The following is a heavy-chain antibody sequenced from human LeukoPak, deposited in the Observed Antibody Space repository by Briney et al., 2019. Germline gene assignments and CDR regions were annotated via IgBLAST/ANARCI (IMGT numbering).Heavy chain of an antibody. J-gene: IGHJ4*02. CDR2: ISWNSGSI. V-gene: IGHV3-9*01. D-gene: IGHD1-26*01. CDR3: ANGRSGSIDY. Sequence: GRSLRLSCAASGFTFDDYAMHWVRQAPGKGLEWVSGISWNSGSIGYADSVKGRFTISRDNAKNSLYLKMNSLRAEDTALYYCANGRSGSIDYWGQGTLVTVSS. CDR1: GFTFDDYA.